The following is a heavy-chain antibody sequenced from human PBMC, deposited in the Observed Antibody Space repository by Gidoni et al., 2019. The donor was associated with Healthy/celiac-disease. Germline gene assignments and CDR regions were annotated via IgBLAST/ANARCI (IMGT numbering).Heavy chain of an antibody. CDR1: GFTFSSYG. J-gene: IGHJ5*02. CDR3: EIFGVVIA. V-gene: IGHV3-30*03. Sequence: QVQLVESGGGVVQPGRSLRLSCAASGFTFSSYGMHWVRQAPGKGLELVAVISYDGSNKYYADSVKGRFTISRDNSKNTLYLQMNSLRAEDTAVYYCEIFGVVIAWGQGTLVTVSS. D-gene: IGHD3-3*01. CDR2: ISYDGSNK.